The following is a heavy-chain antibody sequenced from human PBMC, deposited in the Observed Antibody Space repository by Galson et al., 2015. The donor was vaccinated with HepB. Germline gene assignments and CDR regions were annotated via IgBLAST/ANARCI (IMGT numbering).Heavy chain of an antibody. V-gene: IGHV3-33*01. D-gene: IGHD3-3*01. J-gene: IGHJ3*01. CDR2: IWFDESNI. CDR3: ERFWSRNSSGDAFDL. CDR1: KFTFSSYG. Sequence: SLRLSCAASKFTFSSYGMHWVRQAPGKGLEWVAVIWFDESNIFYADSVKGRFTISRDNSKNTLYLQMDSLRVEDTAVYFCERFWSRNSSGDAFDLWGQGTMVTVSS.